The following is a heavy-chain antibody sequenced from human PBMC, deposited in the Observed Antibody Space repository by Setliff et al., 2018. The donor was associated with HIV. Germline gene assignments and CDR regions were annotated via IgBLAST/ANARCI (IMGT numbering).Heavy chain of an antibody. CDR1: GGSISSGSYY. Sequence: PSETLSLTCTVSGGSISSGSYYWSWIRQPAGKGLEWIGRIYSSGSTNYNPSLKSRVTMSVDTSKNQFSLKLSSVTAADTAVYHCARLPTDYFADYWGQGTLVTVSS. D-gene: IGHD5-12*01. J-gene: IGHJ4*02. CDR3: ARLPTDYFADY. CDR2: IYSSGST. V-gene: IGHV4-61*02.